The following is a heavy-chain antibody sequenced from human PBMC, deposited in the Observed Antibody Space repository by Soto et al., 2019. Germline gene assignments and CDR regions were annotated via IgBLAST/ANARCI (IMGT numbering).Heavy chain of an antibody. CDR3: AADATAWQQMVPSDY. D-gene: IGHD2-8*01. J-gene: IGHJ4*02. V-gene: IGHV1-58*01. CDR2: IAVGSGYT. CDR1: GFTFTSSA. Sequence: SVKVSCKASGFTFTSSAFQWVRQARGQRLEWIGWIAVGSGYTNYAQRFQDRVTLTRDMSTATTYMELSRLTSEDTAIYYCAADATAWQQMVPSDYWGQGTLVTVST.